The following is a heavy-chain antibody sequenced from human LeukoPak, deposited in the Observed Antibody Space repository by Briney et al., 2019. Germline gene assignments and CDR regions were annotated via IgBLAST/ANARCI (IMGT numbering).Heavy chain of an antibody. CDR2: INHSGST. D-gene: IGHD5-18*01. Sequence: SETLSLTCTVSGGSISSSSYYWGWIRQPPGKGLEWIGEINHSGSTNYNPSLKSRVTISGDTSKNQFSLKLSSVTAADTAVYFCARVGYSYVINDWSRTGLGAYPTKYYYHMDVWGKGTTVTVSS. J-gene: IGHJ6*03. V-gene: IGHV4-39*07. CDR3: ARVGYSYVINDWSRTGLGAYPTKYYYHMDV. CDR1: GGSISSSSYY.